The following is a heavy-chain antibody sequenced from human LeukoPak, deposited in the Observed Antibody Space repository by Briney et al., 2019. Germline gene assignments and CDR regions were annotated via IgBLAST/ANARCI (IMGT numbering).Heavy chain of an antibody. Sequence: AGGSLRLSCAASRFTFSSYWMSWVRQAPGKGLEWVANIKQDGSEKYYVDSVKGRFTISRDNAKNSLDLQMNRLRAEDTAVYYCARGHIGMDVWGKGTTVTVPS. CDR2: IKQDGSEK. D-gene: IGHD5-12*01. CDR1: RFTFSSYW. CDR3: ARGHIGMDV. V-gene: IGHV3-7*01. J-gene: IGHJ6*04.